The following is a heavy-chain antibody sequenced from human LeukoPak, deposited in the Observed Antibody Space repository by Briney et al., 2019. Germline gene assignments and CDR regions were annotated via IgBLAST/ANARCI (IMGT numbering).Heavy chain of an antibody. D-gene: IGHD2-15*01. J-gene: IGHJ5*02. CDR2: IYSGGST. CDR3: AKGYCSGGSCYFGWFDP. CDR1: GFTVGSNY. Sequence: PGGSLRLSCAVSGFTVGSNYMSWVRQPPGKGLEWVSLIYSGGSTYYADSVKGRFTISRDNSKNTLYLQMNSLRAEDTAVYFCAKGYCSGGSCYFGWFDPWGQGTLVTVSS. V-gene: IGHV3-53*01.